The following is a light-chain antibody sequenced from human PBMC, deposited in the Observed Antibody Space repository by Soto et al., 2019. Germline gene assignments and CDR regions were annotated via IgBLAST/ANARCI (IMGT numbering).Light chain of an antibody. Sequence: QSALTQPPSASGSPGQSVTVSCTGTSSDVGGYTYVSWYQQHPGKDPKLMIYEVSNRPSGVSNRFSGSKSGNTASLTISGLQAEDEADYYCSSYTSSSTPVFGGGTKVTVL. CDR3: SSYTSSSTPV. CDR2: EVS. J-gene: IGLJ2*01. V-gene: IGLV2-14*01. CDR1: SSDVGGYTY.